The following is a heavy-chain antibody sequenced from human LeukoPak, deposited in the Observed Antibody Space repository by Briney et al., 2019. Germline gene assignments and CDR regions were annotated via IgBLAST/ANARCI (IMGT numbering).Heavy chain of an antibody. CDR3: ARFNSGYDYFDY. CDR1: GYTFTGFY. CDR2: INPDSGGT. D-gene: IGHD5-12*01. V-gene: IGHV1-2*02. J-gene: IGHJ4*02. Sequence: ASVKVSCKASGYTFTGFYMHWVRQAPGQGLEWTGWINPDSGGTNYAQKFQGRVTVTRDTSISTAYMELSRLTSDDTAVYYCARFNSGYDYFDYWGQGTLVTVSS.